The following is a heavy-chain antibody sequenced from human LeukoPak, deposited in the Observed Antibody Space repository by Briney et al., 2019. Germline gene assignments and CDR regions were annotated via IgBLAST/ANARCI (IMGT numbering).Heavy chain of an antibody. Sequence: PGGSLRLSCAASGFTFSSYWMHWVRQAPGKGLVWVSRINGDGSTTTYVDSVKGRFTISRDNAKNTVYLQMNSLRVEDTAVYYCATVRPGSWDWFDPWGQGTLVTVSS. D-gene: IGHD3-10*01. V-gene: IGHV3-74*01. CDR2: INGDGSTT. CDR3: ATVRPGSWDWFDP. CDR1: GFTFSSYW. J-gene: IGHJ5*02.